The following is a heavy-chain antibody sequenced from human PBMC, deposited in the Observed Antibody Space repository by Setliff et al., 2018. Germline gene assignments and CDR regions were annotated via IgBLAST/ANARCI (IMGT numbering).Heavy chain of an antibody. V-gene: IGHV4-61*09. Sequence: PSETLSLTCTVSGGSISSGSNYWSWIRQPAGRGLEWIGHIDPSGNTNYHPSLKSRVTISLDTSKNQFSLKLTSVTAADTAVHYCARAPQYSNFWYALSWFDPWGQGTLVTVSS. CDR3: ARAPQYSNFWYALSWFDP. CDR1: GGSISSGSNY. J-gene: IGHJ5*02. D-gene: IGHD3-3*01. CDR2: IDPSGNT.